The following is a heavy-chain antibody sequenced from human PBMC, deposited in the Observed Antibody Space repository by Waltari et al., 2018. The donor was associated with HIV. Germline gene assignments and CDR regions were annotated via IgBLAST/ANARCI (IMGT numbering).Heavy chain of an antibody. D-gene: IGHD3-16*01. CDR2: IRQGGSET. Sequence: EVQLVESGGGLVQPGGSLSLTCSASGFTFSSSWMSWVRQAPGKGLEWVANIRQGGSETYYVDSVKGRFTISRDDAKNSLYLQLNSLRVEDTAVYYCAKLGAAFDFWGQGTLVTVSS. CDR1: GFTFSSSW. J-gene: IGHJ4*02. CDR3: AKLGAAFDF. V-gene: IGHV3-7*01.